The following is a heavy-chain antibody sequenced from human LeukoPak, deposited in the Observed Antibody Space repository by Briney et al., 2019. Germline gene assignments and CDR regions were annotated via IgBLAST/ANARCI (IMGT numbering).Heavy chain of an antibody. V-gene: IGHV1-69*04. CDR3: ARDLQDDSSGYYPYYFDY. Sequence: SVKLSCKASGGTFSSYTISWVRQAPGKGLEWMGRIIPILGIANYAQKFQGRVTITADKSTSTAYMELSSLRSEDTAVYYCARDLQDDSSGYYPYYFDYWGQGTLVTVSS. CDR1: GGTFSSYT. CDR2: IIPILGIA. D-gene: IGHD3-22*01. J-gene: IGHJ4*02.